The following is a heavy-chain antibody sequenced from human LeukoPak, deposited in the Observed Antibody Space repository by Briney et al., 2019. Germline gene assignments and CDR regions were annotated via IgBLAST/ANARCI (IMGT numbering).Heavy chain of an antibody. J-gene: IGHJ5*02. Sequence: SETLSPTCAVYGGSFSGYYWSWIRQPPGKGLEWIGEINHSGSTNYNPSLKSRVTISVDTSKNQFSLKLSSVTAADTAVYYCARELWFLNNWFDPWGQGTLVTVSS. CDR1: GGSFSGYY. CDR3: ARELWFLNNWFDP. D-gene: IGHD5-18*01. V-gene: IGHV4-34*01. CDR2: INHSGST.